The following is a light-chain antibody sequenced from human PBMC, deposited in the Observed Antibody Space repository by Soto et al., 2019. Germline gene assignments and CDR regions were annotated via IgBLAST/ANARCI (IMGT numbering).Light chain of an antibody. CDR1: GSDVGDFRY. V-gene: IGLV2-14*01. CDR2: DVS. Sequence: QSALTQPASVSGFPGQSIAISCSGTGSDVGDFRYVSWYQQRPGNAPKVLIYDVSNRPSGVSNRFSGSKSGNTASLTISGLQAEDEADYFCNSYTDNNTPVFGGGTKVTV. CDR3: NSYTDNNTPV. J-gene: IGLJ2*01.